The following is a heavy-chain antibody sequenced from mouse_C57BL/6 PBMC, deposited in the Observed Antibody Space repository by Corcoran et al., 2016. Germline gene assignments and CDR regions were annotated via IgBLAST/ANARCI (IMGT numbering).Heavy chain of an antibody. CDR1: GYTFTDYY. D-gene: IGHD2-5*01. Sequence: EVQLQQSGPELVKPGASAKISCKASGYTFTDYYMNWVKQSHGKSLEWIGDINPNNGGTSYNQKFKGKATLTVDKSSSTAYMELRSLTSEDSAVYYCARDYSNYYAMDYWGQGTSVTVSS. V-gene: IGHV1-26*01. CDR3: ARDYSNYYAMDY. CDR2: INPNNGGT. J-gene: IGHJ4*01.